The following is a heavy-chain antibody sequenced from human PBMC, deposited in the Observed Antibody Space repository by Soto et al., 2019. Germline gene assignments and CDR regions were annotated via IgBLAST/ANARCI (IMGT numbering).Heavy chain of an antibody. J-gene: IGHJ4*02. Sequence: ASVKVSCKASGYTFTSYGFSWLRQAPGQGLEWMGWISAYNDNTNYAQRFQGRVTMTTDTPSSTAYMELRSLRSDDTAVYFCARDQRYYYDSSTFYSWDYWGQGTLVTVSS. V-gene: IGHV1-18*01. D-gene: IGHD3-22*01. CDR2: ISAYNDNT. CDR1: GYTFTSYG. CDR3: ARDQRYYYDSSTFYSWDY.